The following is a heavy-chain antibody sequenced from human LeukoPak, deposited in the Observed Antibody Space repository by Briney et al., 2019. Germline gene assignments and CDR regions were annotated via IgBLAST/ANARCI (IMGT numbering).Heavy chain of an antibody. CDR2: INPSGGST. J-gene: IGHJ4*02. CDR3: ARGDDILTDHYKGLDY. D-gene: IGHD3-9*01. CDR1: GYTFTSYY. Sequence: GASVKVSCKASGYTFTSYYMHWVRQAPGQGLEWIGIINPSGGSTSYAQKFQGRVTMTRDTSTSTVYMELRSLRSDDTAVYYCARGDDILTDHYKGLDYWGLGTLVTVSS. V-gene: IGHV1-46*03.